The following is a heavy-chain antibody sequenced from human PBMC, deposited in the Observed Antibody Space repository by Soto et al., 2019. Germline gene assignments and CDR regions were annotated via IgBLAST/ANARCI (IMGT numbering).Heavy chain of an antibody. CDR3: AREIVLVPAASQNYGMDV. Sequence: ASVKVSCKASGYTFSNYGIHWVRQAPGQGLEWMGWISGYNGNTNSAPRFQDRVTMTTDTSTSTAYMELTSLRPDDTAVYYCAREIVLVPAASQNYGMDVWGQGTTVTVSS. J-gene: IGHJ6*02. CDR1: GYTFSNYG. CDR2: ISGYNGNT. V-gene: IGHV1-18*01. D-gene: IGHD2-2*01.